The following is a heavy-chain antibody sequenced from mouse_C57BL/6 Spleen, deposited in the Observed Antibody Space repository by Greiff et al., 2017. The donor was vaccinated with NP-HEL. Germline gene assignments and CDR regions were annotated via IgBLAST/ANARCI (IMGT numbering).Heavy chain of an antibody. CDR3: ARSLITTVVATGYFDV. V-gene: IGHV1-82*01. Sequence: VQGVESGPELVKPGASVKISCKASGYAFSSSWMNWVKQRPGKGLEWIGRIYPGDGDTNYNGKFKGKATLTADKSSSTAYMQLSSLTSEDSAVYFCARSLITTVVATGYFDVWGTGTTVTVSS. J-gene: IGHJ1*03. CDR1: GYAFSSSW. D-gene: IGHD1-1*01. CDR2: IYPGDGDT.